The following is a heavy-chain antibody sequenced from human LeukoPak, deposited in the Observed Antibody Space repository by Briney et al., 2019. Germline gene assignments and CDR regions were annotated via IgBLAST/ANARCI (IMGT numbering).Heavy chain of an antibody. Sequence: GGSLRLSCEASGFVLSFFAMSWVRQAPGKGLEWVSTINANSGTRSYAASVRGRFTISRDNSKNTLYLQLNTLRADDTAVYYCATPISGDLAVTADWFAPWGQGTLVVVSS. CDR2: INANSGTR. CDR3: ATPISGDLAVTADWFAP. CDR1: GFVLSFFA. J-gene: IGHJ5*01. V-gene: IGHV3-23*01. D-gene: IGHD2-21*02.